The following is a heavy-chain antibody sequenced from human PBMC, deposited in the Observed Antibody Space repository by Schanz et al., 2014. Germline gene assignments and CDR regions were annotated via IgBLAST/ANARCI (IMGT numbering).Heavy chain of an antibody. V-gene: IGHV3-21*01. Sequence: EVQLVASGGGLVQPGGSLRLSCAASGFAVDNYYMSCVRQAPGRGLEWVSSISYGTSYIYYAESVKGRFTISRDNAKNSLYLQMNSLRAEDTAVYYCARSRSGFYFDYWGQGTLVTVSS. CDR3: ARSRSGFYFDY. D-gene: IGHD1-26*01. J-gene: IGHJ4*02. CDR2: ISYGTSYI. CDR1: GFAVDNYY.